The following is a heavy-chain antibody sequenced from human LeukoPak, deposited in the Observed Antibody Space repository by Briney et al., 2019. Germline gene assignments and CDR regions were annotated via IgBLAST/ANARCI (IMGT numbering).Heavy chain of an antibody. J-gene: IGHJ4*02. V-gene: IGHV1-69*02. Sequence: SVKVSCKASGYTFTSYYMHWVRQAPGQGLEWMGRIIPIFGITNYAQKFQGRVTITADKSTSTAYMELSSLRSEDTAVYYCARYYYDSSGFSQTFFDYWGQGTLVTVSS. CDR3: ARYYYDSSGFSQTFFDY. CDR1: GYTFTSYY. D-gene: IGHD3-22*01. CDR2: IIPIFGIT.